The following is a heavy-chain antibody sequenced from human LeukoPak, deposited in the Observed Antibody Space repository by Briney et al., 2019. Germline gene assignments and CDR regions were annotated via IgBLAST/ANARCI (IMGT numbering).Heavy chain of an antibody. J-gene: IGHJ4*02. CDR3: ARDEGSEVPTIGGFDF. D-gene: IGHD3-16*01. V-gene: IGHV3-74*01. CDR1: GFTSSSYW. Sequence: PGGSLRLSCAASGFTSSSYWMHWVRQAPGKGLVWVSSINLDGSRTYYADSVKGRFTISRDNAKNTLYLQMNSLRAEDTAMFYCARDEGSEVPTIGGFDFWGQGTLVAVSS. CDR2: INLDGSRT.